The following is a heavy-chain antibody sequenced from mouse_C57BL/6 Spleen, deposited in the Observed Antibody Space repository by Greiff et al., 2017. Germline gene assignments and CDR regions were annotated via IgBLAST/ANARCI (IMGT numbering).Heavy chain of an antibody. CDR3: ARKTTVGGYYAMGY. Sequence: QVQLQQSGAELVKPGASVKISCKASGYAFSSYWMNWVKQRPGKGLEWIGQIYPGDGDTNYNGKFKGKATLTAAKSSSTAYMQLSSLTSEDSAVYFCARKTTVGGYYAMGYWGQGTSVTVAS. V-gene: IGHV1-80*01. D-gene: IGHD1-1*01. CDR1: GYAFSSYW. J-gene: IGHJ4*01. CDR2: IYPGDGDT.